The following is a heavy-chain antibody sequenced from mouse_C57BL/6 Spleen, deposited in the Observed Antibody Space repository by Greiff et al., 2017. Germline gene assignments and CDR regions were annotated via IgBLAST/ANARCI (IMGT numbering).Heavy chain of an antibody. V-gene: IGHV5-6*01. Sequence: EVHLVESGGDLVKPGGSLKLSCAASGFTFSSYGMSWVRQTPDKRLEWVATISSGGSYTYYPDSVKGRFTISRDNAKNTLYLQMSSLKSEDTAMYYCARQRAQATLYYAMDYWGQGTSVTVSS. CDR2: ISSGGSYT. CDR3: ARQRAQATLYYAMDY. D-gene: IGHD3-2*02. CDR1: GFTFSSYG. J-gene: IGHJ4*01.